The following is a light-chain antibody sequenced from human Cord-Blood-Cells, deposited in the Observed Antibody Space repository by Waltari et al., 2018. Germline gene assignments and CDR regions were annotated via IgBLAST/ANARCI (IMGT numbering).Light chain of an antibody. Sequence: QTVVTQEPSLPVSPGGTVTHPLASSIGAVTSVYYPNWFQQKPGQAPRALIYSTSNKHSWTPARFSGSLLGGKAALTLSGVQPEDEAEYYCLLYYGGAWVFGGGTKLTVL. CDR3: LLYYGGAWV. V-gene: IGLV7-43*01. CDR1: IGAVTSVYY. CDR2: STS. J-gene: IGLJ3*02.